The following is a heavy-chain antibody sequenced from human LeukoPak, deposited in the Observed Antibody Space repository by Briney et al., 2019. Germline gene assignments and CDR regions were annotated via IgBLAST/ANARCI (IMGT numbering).Heavy chain of an antibody. D-gene: IGHD3-10*01. J-gene: IGHJ4*02. CDR3: AKDMGYYYGSGTYPPENDY. CDR2: VSFEGSNT. CDR1: GFTFSSYG. Sequence: QAGRSLRLSCAASGFTFSSYGMHWVRQAPGKGLEWVAVVSFEGSNTNYADSVKGRFTISRDNSKNTLSLQMNSLRPEDTAVYYCAKDMGYYYGSGTYPPENDYWGQGTLVTVSS. V-gene: IGHV3-30*18.